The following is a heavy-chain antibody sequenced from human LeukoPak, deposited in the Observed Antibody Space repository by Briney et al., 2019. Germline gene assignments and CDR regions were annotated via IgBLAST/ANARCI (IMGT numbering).Heavy chain of an antibody. CDR1: GGSISSGSYY. Sequence: PSETLSLTCTVSGGSISSGSYYWSWIRQPAGKGLEWIGRIYTSGSTNYNPSLKSRVTISVDTSKNQFSLKLSSVTAADTAVYYCAREFVPLPDTASYYYYYMDVWGKGTTVTVSS. CDR2: IYTSGST. V-gene: IGHV4-61*02. J-gene: IGHJ6*03. D-gene: IGHD2-2*01. CDR3: AREFVPLPDTASYYYYYMDV.